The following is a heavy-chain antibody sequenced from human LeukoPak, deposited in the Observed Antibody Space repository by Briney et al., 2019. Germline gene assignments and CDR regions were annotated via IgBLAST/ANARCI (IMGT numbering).Heavy chain of an antibody. V-gene: IGHV4-39*01. CDR3: ARHSYGGSYGMDV. CDR1: GVSISSTSYY. J-gene: IGHJ6*02. Sequence: SETLSPTCTVSGVSISSTSYYWGWIRLPPGKGLEWIGSIYFSGTTYYSPSLKSRVTISVDTSKNQFSLSLSSVTAADTAVYYCARHSYGGSYGMDVWGQGTPVTVSS. CDR2: IYFSGTT. D-gene: IGHD3-10*01.